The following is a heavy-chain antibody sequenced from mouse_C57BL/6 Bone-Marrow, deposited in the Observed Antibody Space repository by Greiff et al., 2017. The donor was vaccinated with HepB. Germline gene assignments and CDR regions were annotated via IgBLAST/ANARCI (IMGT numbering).Heavy chain of an antibody. CDR3: ARRISHYYGSSYVTFHWYFDV. V-gene: IGHV3-6*01. CDR1: GYSITSGYY. D-gene: IGHD1-1*01. J-gene: IGHJ1*03. Sequence: EVKLQESGPGLVKPSQSLSLTCSVTGYSITSGYYWNWIRQFPGNKLEWMGYISYDGSNNYNPSLKNRISITRDTSKNQFFLKLNSVTTEDTATYYCARRISHYYGSSYVTFHWYFDVWGTGTTVTVSS. CDR2: ISYDGSN.